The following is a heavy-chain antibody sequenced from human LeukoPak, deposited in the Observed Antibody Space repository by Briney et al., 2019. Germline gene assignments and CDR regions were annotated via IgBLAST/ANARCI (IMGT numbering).Heavy chain of an antibody. V-gene: IGHV3-74*01. J-gene: IGHJ4*02. D-gene: IGHD1-26*01. CDR2: INSDRDST. CDR1: GFTLSNYG. CDR3: ARVVGATSRLDYFDY. Sequence: GGCLRLSCAAPGFTLSNYGMHWVRQAPGKGLVWVSRINSDRDSTTYADSVKGRFTISRDNAKNTLYLRMNSLRAEDTAVYYCARVVGATSRLDYFDYWGQGTLVTVSS.